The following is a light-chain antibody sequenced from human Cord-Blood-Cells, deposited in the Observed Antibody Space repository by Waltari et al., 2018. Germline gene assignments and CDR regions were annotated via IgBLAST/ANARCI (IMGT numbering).Light chain of an antibody. Sequence: DIVMTQSPLSLPVTPGEPASISCRSSQSLLHSNGYNYLDWYLQKPGQSPQLLIYLGSNRASGVPDRFRGRGSGTDFTLKISRGEAEDVGVYYCMQALQTPPTFGQGTRLEIK. CDR2: LGS. CDR1: QSLLHSNGYNY. J-gene: IGKJ5*01. CDR3: MQALQTPPT. V-gene: IGKV2-28*01.